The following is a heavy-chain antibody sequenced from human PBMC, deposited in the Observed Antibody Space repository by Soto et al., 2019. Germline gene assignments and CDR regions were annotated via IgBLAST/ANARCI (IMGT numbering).Heavy chain of an antibody. Sequence: EVQLVESGGGLVKPGGSLRLSCAASGFTFSNAWMSWVRQAPGKGLEWVGRIKSKTDGGTTDYAAPVKGRFTISRDNSNNTLYLQMNSLKTEDTAVDYWTTESGNSNDAFDIWGQGTMVTVSS. CDR3: TTESGNSNDAFDI. CDR1: GFTFSNAW. V-gene: IGHV3-15*01. CDR2: IKSKTDGGTT. D-gene: IGHD1-26*01. J-gene: IGHJ3*02.